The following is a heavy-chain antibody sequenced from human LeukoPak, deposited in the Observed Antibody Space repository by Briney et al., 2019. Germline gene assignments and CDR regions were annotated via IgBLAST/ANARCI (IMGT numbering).Heavy chain of an antibody. CDR3: AHIVWTRSGWRYYFDY. D-gene: IGHD6-19*01. Sequence: SGPTLVKPTRTLTLTCTFSGFSLRNSGVGVGWIRQPPGKALEWLALIYWDDDKRYNPSLRNRLTITKDTSKNQVVLTMTNMDPVDTATYYSAHIVWTRSGWRYYFDYWGQGTLVTVSA. CDR2: IYWDDDK. V-gene: IGHV2-5*02. CDR1: GFSLRNSGVG. J-gene: IGHJ4*02.